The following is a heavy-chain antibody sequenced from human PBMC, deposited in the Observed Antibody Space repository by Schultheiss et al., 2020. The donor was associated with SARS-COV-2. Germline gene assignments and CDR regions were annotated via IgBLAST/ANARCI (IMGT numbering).Heavy chain of an antibody. D-gene: IGHD5-12*01. V-gene: IGHV3-30*03. CDR1: GFTFDGYA. J-gene: IGHJ4*02. Sequence: GGSLRLSCAASGFTFDGYAMHWVRQAPGKGLEWVSVISYDGTKKYYADSVKGRFTISRENAKNSLYLQMNSLRAEDTAVYYCTVADIVATIRSDYWGQGTLVTVSS. CDR2: ISYDGTKK. CDR3: TVADIVATIRSDY.